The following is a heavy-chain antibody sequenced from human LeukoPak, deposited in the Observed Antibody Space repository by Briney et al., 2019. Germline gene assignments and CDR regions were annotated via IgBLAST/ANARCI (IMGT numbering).Heavy chain of an antibody. D-gene: IGHD2-21*02. Sequence: PGGSLRLSCVASGFTVSTNYMSWVRQAPGKGLEWVSVFYSGGKTYYADSVKGRFTISRDTSKNTLYLQMDSLRAEDTAVYYRARGGGAYCGDDCRRTFDYWGQGTLVTVSS. CDR1: GFTVSTNY. V-gene: IGHV3-53*01. CDR3: ARGGGAYCGDDCRRTFDY. CDR2: FYSGGKT. J-gene: IGHJ4*02.